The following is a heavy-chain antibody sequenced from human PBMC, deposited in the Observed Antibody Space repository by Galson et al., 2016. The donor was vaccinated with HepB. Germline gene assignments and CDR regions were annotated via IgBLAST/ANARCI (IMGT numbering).Heavy chain of an antibody. D-gene: IGHD2-8*02. J-gene: IGHJ3*02. Sequence: SETLSLTCTVSGGSISSSSSHWAWLRQPPGKGLEWIATIHHSGTTYYNPSLKSRVTMSVDTSNNQFSLRLTSVTAADTGVYYCARGTDIVLVGLDLDIWGHGTMVTVSS. CDR2: IHHSGTT. CDR3: ARGTDIVLVGLDLDI. CDR1: GGSISSSSSH. V-gene: IGHV4-39*07.